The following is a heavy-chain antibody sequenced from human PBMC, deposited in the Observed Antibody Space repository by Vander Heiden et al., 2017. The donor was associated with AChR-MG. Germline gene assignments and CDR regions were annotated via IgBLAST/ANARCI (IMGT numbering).Heavy chain of an antibody. V-gene: IGHV4-59*11. J-gene: IGHJ5*02. Sequence: QVQLQESGPGLVKPSETLSLTCTVSGGSISSHYWSWIRQPPGKGLEWIGYIYYSGSTNYNPSLKSRVTISVDTSKNQFSLKRSSVTAADTAVYYCARDRAGRFDPWGQGTLVTVSS. CDR2: IYYSGST. CDR1: GGSISSHY. CDR3: ARDRAGRFDP. D-gene: IGHD3-10*01.